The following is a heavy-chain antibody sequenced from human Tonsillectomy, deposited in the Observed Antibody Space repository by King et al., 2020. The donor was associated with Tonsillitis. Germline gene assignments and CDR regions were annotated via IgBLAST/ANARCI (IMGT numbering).Heavy chain of an antibody. CDR2: ISYDGRNK. CDR1: GLTFSTYG. D-gene: IGHD3-3*02. J-gene: IGHJ6*03. CDR3: AKDKDAFLEWLFRRYYYYYMDV. Sequence: VQLVESGGGVVQPGRSLRLSCAASGLTFSTYGMHWVRQAPGKGLEWVAIISYDGRNKYYADSVKGRFTISRDNSKNTLYLQMNSLRAEDTAVYYCAKDKDAFLEWLFRRYYYYYMDVWGKGTTVTVSS. V-gene: IGHV3-30*18.